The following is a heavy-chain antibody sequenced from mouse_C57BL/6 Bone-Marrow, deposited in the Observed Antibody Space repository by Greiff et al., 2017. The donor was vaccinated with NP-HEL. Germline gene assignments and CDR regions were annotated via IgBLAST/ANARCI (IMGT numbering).Heavy chain of an antibody. CDR3: VRLMDY. CDR1: GFSFNTYA. J-gene: IGHJ4*01. Sequence: EVQLQESGGGLVQPKGSLKLSCAASGFSFNTYAMNWVRQAPGKGMEWVARIRSKSNNYATYYAESVKDRFTISRDDSESKLYLQMNNLKTEDAAEYYCVRLMDYGGQGTPVTVSS. CDR2: IRSKSNNYAT. V-gene: IGHV10-1*01.